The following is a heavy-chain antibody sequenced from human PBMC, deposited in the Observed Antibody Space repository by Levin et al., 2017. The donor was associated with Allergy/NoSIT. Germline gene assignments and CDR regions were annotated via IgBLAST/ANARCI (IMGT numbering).Heavy chain of an antibody. D-gene: IGHD3-9*01. J-gene: IGHJ4*02. CDR2: INQDGSEK. CDR1: GFTFKSHW. Sequence: TGGSLRLSCEASGFTFKSHWMSWVRQAPGKGLEWVANINQDGSEKYYVDSVKGRFTISRDDAKNSLYLQMNSLRAEDTAVYYCAREGDHTGYFDWFYDYWGQGTLVTVSS. V-gene: IGHV3-7*01. CDR3: AREGDHTGYFDWFYDY.